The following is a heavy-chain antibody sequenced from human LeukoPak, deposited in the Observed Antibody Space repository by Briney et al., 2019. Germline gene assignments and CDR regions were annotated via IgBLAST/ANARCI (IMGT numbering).Heavy chain of an antibody. V-gene: IGHV3-7*01. CDR3: ARHVVAVGFDY. D-gene: IGHD3-22*01. CDR2: VRQDGGET. J-gene: IGHJ4*02. Sequence: GGSLRLSCSASGFTFSTYWMTWVRQAPGKGLEWVANVRQDGGETFYVDSVKGRFTISRDNAKNSLYLQMNSLRVEDTAVYYCARHVVAVGFDYWGQGTLVTVSS. CDR1: GFTFSTYW.